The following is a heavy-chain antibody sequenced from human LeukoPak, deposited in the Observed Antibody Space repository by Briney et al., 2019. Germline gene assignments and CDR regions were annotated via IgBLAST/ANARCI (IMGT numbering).Heavy chain of an antibody. J-gene: IGHJ4*02. CDR2: IYYSGST. CDR3: ARGVAPSIAAAGTILSFDY. V-gene: IGHV4-59*01. D-gene: IGHD6-13*01. CDR1: GGSISNYY. Sequence: PSETLSLTCTVSGGSISNYYWSWIRQPPGKGLEWIGNIYYSGSTNYNPSLKSRVTMSVDTSKIQFSLKLGSVTAADTAVYYCARGVAPSIAAAGTILSFDYWGQGTLVTVSS.